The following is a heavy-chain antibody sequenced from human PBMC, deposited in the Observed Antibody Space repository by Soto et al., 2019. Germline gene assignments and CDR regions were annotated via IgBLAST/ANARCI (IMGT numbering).Heavy chain of an antibody. Sequence: EVQLLESGGRLAQPGGSLRLSCAASGFSISNFVMSWVRQAPGKGLEWISMIRGSGDTTYYADSVQGRFTISRDHTENTLFLQMNSLRAEDTAIYYCAKDLGNGHGYPIFASWGQGTLVTVSS. CDR1: GFSISNFV. CDR3: AKDLGNGHGYPIFAS. D-gene: IGHD2-8*01. CDR2: IRGSGDTT. V-gene: IGHV3-23*01. J-gene: IGHJ4*02.